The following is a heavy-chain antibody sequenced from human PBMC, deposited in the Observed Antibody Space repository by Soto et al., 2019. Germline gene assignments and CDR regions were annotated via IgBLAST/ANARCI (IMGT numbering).Heavy chain of an antibody. CDR3: AKVNYYDSSGSEDAFDI. D-gene: IGHD3-22*01. J-gene: IGHJ3*02. Sequence: HPGGSLRLSCAASGFTFSSYAMSWVRQAPGKGLEWVSAISGSGGSTYYADSVKGRFTISRDNSKNTLYLQMNSLRAEDTAVYYCAKVNYYDSSGSEDAFDIWGQGTMVTVSS. V-gene: IGHV3-23*01. CDR2: ISGSGGST. CDR1: GFTFSSYA.